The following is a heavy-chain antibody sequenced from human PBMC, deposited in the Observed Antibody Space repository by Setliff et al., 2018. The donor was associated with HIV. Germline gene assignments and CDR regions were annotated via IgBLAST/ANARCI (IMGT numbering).Heavy chain of an antibody. J-gene: IGHJ4*02. CDR1: GGSISSAGYY. D-gene: IGHD5-18*01. Sequence: SETLSLTCTVSGGSISSAGYYWSWIRQPAGKGLEWIGRIYTSGSTTCNPSLKSRVTMSLDTSKNHFSLKLSSVTAADTAVYYCARDRYSYGRSYFDYWGQGTLVTVSS. V-gene: IGHV4-61*02. CDR2: IYTSGST. CDR3: ARDRYSYGRSYFDY.